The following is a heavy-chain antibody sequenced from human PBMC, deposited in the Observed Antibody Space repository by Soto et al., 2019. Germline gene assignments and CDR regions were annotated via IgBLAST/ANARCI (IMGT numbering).Heavy chain of an antibody. CDR2: ISGYNGNT. D-gene: IGHD3-22*01. CDR3: ARDREYYYDSSGNYYYYGMDV. CDR1: GCTFTKYG. J-gene: IGHJ6*02. Sequence: AAVKVSCKACGCTFTKYGISWVRQAPGQGLEWMGWISGYNGNTKYAQKFQGRVTMTTDTPTNTAYMELRSLRSDDTAVYYCARDREYYYDSSGNYYYYGMDVWGQGTTVTVSS. V-gene: IGHV1-18*04.